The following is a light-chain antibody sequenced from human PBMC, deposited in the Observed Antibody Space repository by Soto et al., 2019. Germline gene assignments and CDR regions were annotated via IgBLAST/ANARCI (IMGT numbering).Light chain of an antibody. CDR2: DIS. J-gene: IGKJ4*01. CDR3: QKYNSWPLT. Sequence: DTVMTQSPATLSLSPGESATLSCRASQSVSSNLAWYQQKPGQPPRILIYDISTRATGIPNRFSGSGSGTEFNLTISRLQSEDFAVYYCQKYNSWPLTCGGGTKVDIK. V-gene: IGKV3D-15*01. CDR1: QSVSSN.